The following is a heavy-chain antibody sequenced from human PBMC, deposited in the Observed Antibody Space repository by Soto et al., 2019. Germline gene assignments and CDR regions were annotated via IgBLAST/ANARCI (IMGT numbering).Heavy chain of an antibody. V-gene: IGHV3-30-3*01. CDR1: GFTFINYA. J-gene: IGHJ4*02. Sequence: QVQLVESGGGVVQPGRSLRLSCEASGFTFINYAMHWVRQAPGKGLEWVAGISYDGSKKYYADSVKGRFTISRDNSKNTMYMQMNSESAEDTAVYHCARNQVKGTMTILWGQGTLVTVSS. CDR2: ISYDGSKK. D-gene: IGHD4-17*01. CDR3: ARNQVKGTMTIL.